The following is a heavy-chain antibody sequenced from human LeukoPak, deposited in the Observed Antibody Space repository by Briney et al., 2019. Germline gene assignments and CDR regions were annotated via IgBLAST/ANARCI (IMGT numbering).Heavy chain of an antibody. Sequence: SETLSLTCTVSGGSISSYYWSWIRQPPGKGLEWIGYIYYSGSTNYNPSLKSRVTMSVDTSKNQFSLKLSSVTAADTAVYYCAREGGDYVFRSPARVIYWGQGTLVTVSS. CDR3: AREGGDYVFRSPARVIY. V-gene: IGHV4-59*12. D-gene: IGHD2-21*02. J-gene: IGHJ4*02. CDR1: GGSISSYY. CDR2: IYYSGST.